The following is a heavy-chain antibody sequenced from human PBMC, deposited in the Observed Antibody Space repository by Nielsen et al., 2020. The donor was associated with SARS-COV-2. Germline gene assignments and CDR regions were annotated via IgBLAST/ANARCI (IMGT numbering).Heavy chain of an antibody. CDR3: ARDRTYGDYEVGDY. CDR2: IYSGGST. CDR1: GFTVSSNY. V-gene: IGHV3-53*01. J-gene: IGHJ4*02. D-gene: IGHD4-17*01. Sequence: GESLKISCAASGFTVSSNYMSWVRQAPGKGLEWVSVIYSGGSTYYADSVKGRFTISRDNAKNSLYLQMNSLRAEDTAVYYCARDRTYGDYEVGDYWGQGTLVTVSS.